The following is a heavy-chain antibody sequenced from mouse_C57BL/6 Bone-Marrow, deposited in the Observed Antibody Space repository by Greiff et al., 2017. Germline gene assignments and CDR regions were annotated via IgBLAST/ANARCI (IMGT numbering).Heavy chain of an antibody. CDR3: ARGTGSPFAY. Sequence: DVMLVESGGGLVKPGGSLKLSCAASGFTFSDYGMHWVRQAPEKGLEWVAYISSGSSTIYYADTVKGRFTISRDNAKNTLFLQMTSLRSEDTAMYYCARGTGSPFAYWGQGTLVTVSA. D-gene: IGHD4-1*01. J-gene: IGHJ3*01. CDR1: GFTFSDYG. CDR2: ISSGSSTI. V-gene: IGHV5-17*01.